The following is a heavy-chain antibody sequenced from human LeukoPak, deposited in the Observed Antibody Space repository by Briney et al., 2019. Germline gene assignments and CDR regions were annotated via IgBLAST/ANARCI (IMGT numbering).Heavy chain of an antibody. J-gene: IGHJ5*02. CDR1: GYTFTSYY. V-gene: IGHV1-69*13. CDR3: ARVANYDYVWGSLNWFDP. CDR2: IIPIFGTA. D-gene: IGHD3-16*01. Sequence: SVKVSCKASGYTFTSYYMHWVRQAPGQGLEWMGGIIPIFGTANYAQKFQGRVTITADESTSTAYMELSSLRSEDTAVYYCARVANYDYVWGSLNWFDPWGQGTLVTVSS.